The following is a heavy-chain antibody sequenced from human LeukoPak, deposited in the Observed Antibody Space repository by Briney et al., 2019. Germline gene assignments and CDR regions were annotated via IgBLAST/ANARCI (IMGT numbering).Heavy chain of an antibody. D-gene: IGHD3-3*01. CDR1: GLTFSRYA. CDR2: ISESGSGT. Sequence: HPGGSLRLSCAVSGLTFSRYAMSWVRQAPGKGLEWVSAISESGSGTYYADSVKGRFTISRDNSKNTLYLQMNSLRAEDTAVYYCAKDRSWSGSPLYGMDVWGQGTTVTVSS. CDR3: AKDRSWSGSPLYGMDV. V-gene: IGHV3-23*01. J-gene: IGHJ6*02.